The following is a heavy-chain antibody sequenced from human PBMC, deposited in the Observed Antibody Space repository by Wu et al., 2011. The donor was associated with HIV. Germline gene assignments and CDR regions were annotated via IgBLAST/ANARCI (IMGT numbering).Heavy chain of an antibody. Sequence: EWMGGFDAEDGETIYAQKFRGRVTMTEDTSTDIAYMELSGPRSEDTAMYYCSTGLNSYAFDIWGQGTMVTVSS. CDR3: STGLNSYAFDI. V-gene: IGHV1-24*01. CDR2: FDAEDGET. J-gene: IGHJ3*02. D-gene: IGHD5-24*01.